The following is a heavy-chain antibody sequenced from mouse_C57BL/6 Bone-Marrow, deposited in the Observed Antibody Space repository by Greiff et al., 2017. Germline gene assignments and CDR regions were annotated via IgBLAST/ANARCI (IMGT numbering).Heavy chain of an antibody. D-gene: IGHD2-3*01. CDR1: GFTFSSYA. V-gene: IGHV5-9-1*02. CDR2: ISSGGDYI. Sequence: EVKVVESGEGLVKPGGSLKLSCAASGFTFSSYAMSWVRQTPETRLEWVAYISSGGDYIYYADTVKGRFTISRDNARNTLYLQMSSLKSEDTAMYYCTREGGDGYYAMDYWGQGTSVTVSS. CDR3: TREGGDGYYAMDY. J-gene: IGHJ4*01.